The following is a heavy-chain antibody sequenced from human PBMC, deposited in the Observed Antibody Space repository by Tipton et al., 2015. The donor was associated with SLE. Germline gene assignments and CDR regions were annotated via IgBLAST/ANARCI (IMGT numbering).Heavy chain of an antibody. V-gene: IGHV4-59*12. CDR1: GGSLSSYY. CDR3: ARDPPSAYYYGMDV. J-gene: IGHJ6*02. CDR2: FSHSGST. Sequence: TLSLTCTVSGGSLSSYYWSWIRQPPGKGLEWIGSFSHSGSTYYNASLKSRVTISVDTSKNQFSLKLSSVTAADTAVYYCARDPPSAYYYGMDVWGQGTTVTVSS.